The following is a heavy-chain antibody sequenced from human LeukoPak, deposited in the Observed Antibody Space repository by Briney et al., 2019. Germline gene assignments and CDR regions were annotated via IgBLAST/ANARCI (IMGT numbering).Heavy chain of an antibody. Sequence: ASVKVSCKASGYTFTGYHMHWVRQAPGQGLEWMGLINPNSGGTNYGQKFQDRVTMTRDTSINTAYMELSSLRSDDTALYYCARSRDFYDSSGYYRFYFDFWGQGTLATVSS. D-gene: IGHD3-22*01. J-gene: IGHJ4*02. CDR2: INPNSGGT. CDR3: ARSRDFYDSSGYYRFYFDF. CDR1: GYTFTGYH. V-gene: IGHV1-2*02.